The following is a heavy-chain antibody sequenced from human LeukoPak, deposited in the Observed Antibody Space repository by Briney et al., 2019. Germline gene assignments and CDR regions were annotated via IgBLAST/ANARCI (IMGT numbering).Heavy chain of an antibody. V-gene: IGHV4-59*01. CDR1: GGSISSYY. CDR3: ARVSAAAGTRSYYYYYMDV. Sequence: SETLSLTCTVSGGSISSYYWSWIRQPPGKGLEWIGYIYYSGSTNYNPSLKSRVTISVDTSKNQFSLKLSSVTAADTAVYYCARVSAAAGTRSYYYYYMDVWGKGTTVTVSS. D-gene: IGHD6-13*01. CDR2: IYYSGST. J-gene: IGHJ6*03.